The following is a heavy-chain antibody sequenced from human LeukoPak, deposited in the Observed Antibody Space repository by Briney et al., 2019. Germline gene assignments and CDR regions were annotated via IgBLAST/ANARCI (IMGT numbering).Heavy chain of an antibody. V-gene: IGHV3-15*01. CDR1: GFIFSNAW. J-gene: IGHJ4*02. CDR2: IKSKTDGGTT. D-gene: IGHD7-27*01. Sequence: GGSLRLSCAASGFIFSNAWMAWVRQAPGKGLEWVGRIKSKTDGGTTDYAAPVKGRFTISRDDSKHTLYLQVNSLKTEDTALYYCTTGNWGSFSYWGQGTLVTVSS. CDR3: TTGNWGSFSY.